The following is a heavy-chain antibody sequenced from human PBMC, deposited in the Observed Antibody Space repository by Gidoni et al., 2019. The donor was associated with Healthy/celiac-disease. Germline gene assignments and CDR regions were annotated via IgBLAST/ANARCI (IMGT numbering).Heavy chain of an antibody. V-gene: IGHV1-24*01. CDR2: FDPEDGET. Sequence: QVQLVQSGAEVKKPGASVKVSCKVSGYTLTELSMHWVRQAPGKGLEWMGGFDPEDGETIYAQKFQGRVTMTEDTSTDTAYMELSSLRSEDTAVYYCATYLLCIRGCYYYYGMDVWGQGTTVTVSS. CDR1: GYTLTELS. D-gene: IGHD3-3*02. J-gene: IGHJ6*02. CDR3: ATYLLCIRGCYYYYGMDV.